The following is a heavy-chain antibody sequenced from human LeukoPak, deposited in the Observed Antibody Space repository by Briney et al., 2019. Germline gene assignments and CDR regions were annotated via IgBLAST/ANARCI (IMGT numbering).Heavy chain of an antibody. J-gene: IGHJ5*02. Sequence: SETLSLTCTVSGGSISSSSYYWGWIRQPPGKGLEWSGSIYYSGSTYYNPSLKSRVTISVDTSKNQFSMKLSSVTAADTAVYYCARAWHVLRFLERLTDNWFDPWRQGTLVTVSP. V-gene: IGHV4-39*07. CDR1: GGSISSSSYY. CDR2: IYYSGST. CDR3: ARAWHVLRFLERLTDNWFDP. D-gene: IGHD3-3*01.